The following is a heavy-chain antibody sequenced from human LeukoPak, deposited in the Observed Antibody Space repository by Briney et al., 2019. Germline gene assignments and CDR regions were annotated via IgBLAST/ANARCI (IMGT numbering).Heavy chain of an antibody. D-gene: IGHD1-26*01. V-gene: IGHV3-30*18. CDR1: GFTFSSYG. CDR2: ISYDGGKK. CDR3: AKDQADSGNYYFDY. J-gene: IGHJ4*02. Sequence: GGSLRLSCAASGFTFSSYGMHWVRQAPGKGLEWVALISYDGGKKYYADSVKGRFTISRDNSKNTLYLQMNSLRAEDTAVYYCAKDQADSGNYYFDYWGQGTLVTVSS.